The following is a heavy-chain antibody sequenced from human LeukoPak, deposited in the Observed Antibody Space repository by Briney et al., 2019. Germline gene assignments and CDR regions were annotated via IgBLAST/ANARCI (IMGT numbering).Heavy chain of an antibody. CDR3: ARGRMAVAGSYEY. CDR1: GITFGSYW. J-gene: IGHJ4*02. Sequence: PGGSLRLSCAASGITFGSYWMTWVRQAPRKGLECVANIKPDGSEKHYVDSVEGRFTISRDNAKNSLFLQMNSLRAEDTAVYYCARGRMAVAGSYEYWGQGTLVTVSS. V-gene: IGHV3-7*05. D-gene: IGHD6-19*01. CDR2: IKPDGSEK.